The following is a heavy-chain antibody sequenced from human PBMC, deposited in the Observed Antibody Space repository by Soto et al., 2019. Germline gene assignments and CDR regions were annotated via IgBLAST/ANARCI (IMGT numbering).Heavy chain of an antibody. Sequence: PSETLSLTCTVSGGSISSYYWSWIRQPPGKGLEWIGYIYYSGSTNYNPSLKSRVTISVDTSKNQFSLKLSSVTAADTAVYYCARLELGSGWYLFDPWGQGTLVTVSS. V-gene: IGHV4-59*01. J-gene: IGHJ5*02. D-gene: IGHD6-19*01. CDR2: IYYSGST. CDR1: GGSISSYY. CDR3: ARLELGSGWYLFDP.